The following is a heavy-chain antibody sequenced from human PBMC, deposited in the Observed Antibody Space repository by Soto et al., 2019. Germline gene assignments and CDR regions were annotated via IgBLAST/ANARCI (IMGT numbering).Heavy chain of an antibody. CDR1: GFTFSSYA. V-gene: IGHV3-23*01. CDR3: AKGQSAYDYAFDI. D-gene: IGHD3-16*01. Sequence: EVQLLESGGGLVQPGGSLRLSCAAYGFTFSSYAMSWVRQAPGKGLEWVSAISGSGGSTYYADSVKGRFTISRDNSKNTLYLQMNSLRAEDTAVYYCAKGQSAYDYAFDIWGQGTMVTVSS. J-gene: IGHJ3*02. CDR2: ISGSGGST.